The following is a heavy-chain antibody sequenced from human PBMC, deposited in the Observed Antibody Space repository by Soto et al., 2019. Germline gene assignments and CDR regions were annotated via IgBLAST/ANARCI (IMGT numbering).Heavy chain of an antibody. Sequence: PGGSLRLSCAASGFTFSSYAMHWVRQAPGKGLEWVAVISYDGSNKYYADSVKGRFTISRDNSKNTLYLQMNSLRAEDTAVYYCARAPSVSDAFDIWGQGTMVTV. J-gene: IGHJ3*02. CDR3: ARAPSVSDAFDI. V-gene: IGHV3-30-3*01. D-gene: IGHD3-10*01. CDR2: ISYDGSNK. CDR1: GFTFSSYA.